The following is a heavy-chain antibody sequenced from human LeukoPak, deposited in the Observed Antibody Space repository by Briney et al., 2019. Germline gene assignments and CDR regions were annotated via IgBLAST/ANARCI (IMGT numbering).Heavy chain of an antibody. CDR2: INHSGST. D-gene: IGHD3-10*01. J-gene: IGHJ6*03. Sequence: SETLSLTCAVYGGSFSGYYCSWIRHPPGKGLEWIGEINHSGSTNYNPSLKSRVTISVDTSKNQFSLKLSSVTAADTAVYYCARAGYYGSGSYYKANYYYYYMDVWGKGTTVTVSS. CDR1: GGSFSGYY. V-gene: IGHV4-34*01. CDR3: ARAGYYGSGSYYKANYYYYYMDV.